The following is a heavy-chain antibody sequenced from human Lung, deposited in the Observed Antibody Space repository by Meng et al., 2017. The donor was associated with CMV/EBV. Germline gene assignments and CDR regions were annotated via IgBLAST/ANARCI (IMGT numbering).Heavy chain of an antibody. CDR1: GHPITTYY. CDR3: ARDRAAIGYYYYVMDV. J-gene: IGHJ6*02. CDR2: IYYSGST. V-gene: IGHV4-59*01. Sequence: SETLSLXCTVSGHPITTYYWSWIRQPPGKGLEWIGYIYYSGSTNYNPSLRSRVSISVDTSKNQFSLELSSVTAADTAIYYCARDRAAIGYYYYVMDVWGHGPTVTVSS. D-gene: IGHD2-2*01.